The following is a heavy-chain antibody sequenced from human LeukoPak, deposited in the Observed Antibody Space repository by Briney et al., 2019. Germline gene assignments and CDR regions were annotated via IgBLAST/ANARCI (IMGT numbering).Heavy chain of an antibody. V-gene: IGHV3-30*18. CDR1: GFTFSSYG. CDR3: AKVMGPYYYYAMDV. D-gene: IGHD1-26*01. Sequence: GGSLRLSCAASGFTFSSYGMHWVRQAPGKGLEWVAVISYDGSNKYYADSVKGRFTISRDNSKNTLYLQMNSLRAEDTALYYCAKVMGPYYYYAMDVWGQGTTVTVSS. CDR2: ISYDGSNK. J-gene: IGHJ6*02.